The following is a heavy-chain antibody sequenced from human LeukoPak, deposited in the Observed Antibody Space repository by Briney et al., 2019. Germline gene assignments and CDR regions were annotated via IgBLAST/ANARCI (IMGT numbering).Heavy chain of an antibody. CDR3: ARGLAVAGYFDY. CDR1: GFTFSSYA. J-gene: IGHJ4*02. Sequence: GGSLRLSCAASGFTFSSYAMHWVRQAPGKGLEWVAVISYDGSNKYYADSVKGRFTISRDNSKNTLYLQMNSLRAEDTAVYYCARGLAVAGYFDYWGQGTLVTVSS. CDR2: ISYDGSNK. D-gene: IGHD6-19*01. V-gene: IGHV3-30-3*01.